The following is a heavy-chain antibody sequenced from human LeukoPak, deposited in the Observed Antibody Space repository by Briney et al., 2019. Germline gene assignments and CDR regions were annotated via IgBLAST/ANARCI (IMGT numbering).Heavy chain of an antibody. J-gene: IGHJ2*01. CDR1: GGSISSSNW. V-gene: IGHV4-4*02. CDR3: ARGVLGGIAVAGTGYFDL. CDR2: VYHSGST. D-gene: IGHD6-19*01. Sequence: SGTLSLTCAVSGGSISSSNWWSWVRQPPGKGLEWIGEVYHSGSTNYNPSLKSRVTISVDKSKNQFSLKLSSVTAADTAVYYCARGVLGGIAVAGTGYFDLWGRGTLVTVSS.